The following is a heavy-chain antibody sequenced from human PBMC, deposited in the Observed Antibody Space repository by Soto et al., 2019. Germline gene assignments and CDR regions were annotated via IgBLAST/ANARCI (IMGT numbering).Heavy chain of an antibody. CDR1: GFTFSSYA. CDR2: ISGSGGST. CDR3: AKAAVYCGGDCYSSWFDP. J-gene: IGHJ5*02. V-gene: IGHV3-23*01. D-gene: IGHD2-21*02. Sequence: SGGSLRLSCAASGFTFSSYAMSWVRQAPGKGLEWVSAISGSGGSTYYADSVRGRFTISRDNSKNTLYLQMNSLRAEDTAVYYCAKAAVYCGGDCYSSWFDPWGQGTLVTVSS.